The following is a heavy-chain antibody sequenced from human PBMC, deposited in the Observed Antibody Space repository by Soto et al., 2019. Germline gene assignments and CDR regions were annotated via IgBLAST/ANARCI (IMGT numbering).Heavy chain of an antibody. CDR1: GYTFTSYG. J-gene: IGHJ5*02. CDR2: ISAYNGNT. Sequence: ASVKVSCKASGYTFTSYGISWVRQAPGQGLEWMGWISAYNGNTNYAQKLQGRVTTTTDTSTSTAYMELRSLRSDDTAVYYCARGVGGIVVVVAATRDNWFDPWGQGTLVTVSS. D-gene: IGHD2-15*01. CDR3: ARGVGGIVVVVAATRDNWFDP. V-gene: IGHV1-18*01.